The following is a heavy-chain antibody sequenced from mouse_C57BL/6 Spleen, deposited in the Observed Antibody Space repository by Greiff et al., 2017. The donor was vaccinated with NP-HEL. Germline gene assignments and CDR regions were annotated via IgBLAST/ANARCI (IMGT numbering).Heavy chain of an antibody. CDR2: ISNGGGST. CDR3: ARRGGNYGTFDY. Sequence: EVQLVESGGGLVQPGGSLKLSCAASGFTFSDYYMYWVRQTPEKRLEWVAYISNGGGSTYYPDTVKGRFTISRDNAKNTLYLQMSRLKSEDTAMYYCARRGGNYGTFDYWGQGTTLTVSS. CDR1: GFTFSDYY. J-gene: IGHJ2*01. V-gene: IGHV5-12*01. D-gene: IGHD2-1*01.